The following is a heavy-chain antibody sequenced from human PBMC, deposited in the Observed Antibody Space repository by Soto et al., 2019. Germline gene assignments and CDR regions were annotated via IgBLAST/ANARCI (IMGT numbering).Heavy chain of an antibody. D-gene: IGHD2-8*01. V-gene: IGHV3-15*01. Sequence: GGSLRLSCAASGFTFSNAWMSWVRQAPGKGLEWVGRIKSKTDGGTTDYAAPVKGRFTISRDDSKNTLYLQMNSLKTEDTAVYYCTTDPYDVLNTNYYYYYYMDVWGKGTTVTVSS. J-gene: IGHJ6*03. CDR2: IKSKTDGGTT. CDR1: GFTFSNAW. CDR3: TTDPYDVLNTNYYYYYYMDV.